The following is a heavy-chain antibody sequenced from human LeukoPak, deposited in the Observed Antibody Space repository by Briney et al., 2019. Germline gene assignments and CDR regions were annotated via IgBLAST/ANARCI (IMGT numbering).Heavy chain of an antibody. D-gene: IGHD3-22*01. CDR3: AGTVPYYDSSGYRDY. CDR1: GYTFTGYY. J-gene: IGHJ4*02. Sequence: GASVKVSCKASGYTFTGYYMHWVRQAPGQGLEWMGWINPNSGGTNYAQKFQGRVTMTRDTSISTAYMELSRLRSDDTAVYYCAGTVPYYDSSGYRDYWGQGTLVTVSS. CDR2: INPNSGGT. V-gene: IGHV1-2*02.